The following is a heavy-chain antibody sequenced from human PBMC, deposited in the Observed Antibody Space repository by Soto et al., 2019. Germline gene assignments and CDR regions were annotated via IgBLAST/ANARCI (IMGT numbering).Heavy chain of an antibody. Sequence: EVQLLESGGGLVQPGGSLRLSCAASGFTFSTYAMNWVRQAPGKGLEWVSTISVSGGSTYYADSVKGRFTISRDNSRNTFALQMNSLRAEDTAMYYCATLHLPYCSDCTCNPFYFWGQGTLVTV. J-gene: IGHJ4*02. CDR2: ISVSGGST. CDR1: GFTFSTYA. V-gene: IGHV3-23*01. D-gene: IGHD2-15*01. CDR3: ATLHLPYCSDCTCNPFYF.